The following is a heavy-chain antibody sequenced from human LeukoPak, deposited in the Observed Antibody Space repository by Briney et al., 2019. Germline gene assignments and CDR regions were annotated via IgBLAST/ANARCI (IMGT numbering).Heavy chain of an antibody. CDR1: GYTFTNYG. CDR2: INTYNGNT. V-gene: IGHV1-18*01. CDR3: ARVVLDHYYDSSGYLGTLDY. J-gene: IGHJ4*02. D-gene: IGHD3-22*01. Sequence: ASVKVSCKASGYTFTNYGISWVRQAPGQGLEWMRWINTYNGNTNYAQKFQGRVTMTTDTSTSTAYMELRSLRSDDTAVYYCARVVLDHYYDSSGYLGTLDYWGQGTLVTVSS.